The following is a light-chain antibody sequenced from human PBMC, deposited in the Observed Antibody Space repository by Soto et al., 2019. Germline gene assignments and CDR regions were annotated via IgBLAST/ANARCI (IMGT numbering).Light chain of an antibody. Sequence: QSALTQPRSVSGSPGQSVTISCTGTSSDVGGFNSVSWYQQHPGKAPKLMIYDVNKRPSGVPDRFSGSKSGSTASLTISGLQAEDEADYYCCSYAGSYSYAFATGTKHRP. CDR2: DVN. V-gene: IGLV2-11*01. J-gene: IGLJ1*01. CDR3: CSYAGSYSYA. CDR1: SSDVGGFNS.